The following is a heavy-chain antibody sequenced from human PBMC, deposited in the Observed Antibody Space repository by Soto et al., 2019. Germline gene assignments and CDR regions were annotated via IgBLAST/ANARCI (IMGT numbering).Heavy chain of an antibody. D-gene: IGHD2-2*03. CDR2: ISSDGTNK. J-gene: IGHJ4*02. Sequence: WGSLRLSCAASGFSFSSYTMHWVRQAPGKGLEWAAVISSDGTNKYYADSVKGRLTISRDNSKNTLYLQMDSLRGEDMAVYYCARDVGYHAFETFHHWGQGSLVTV. CDR3: ARDVGYHAFETFHH. CDR1: GFSFSSYT. V-gene: IGHV3-30-3*01.